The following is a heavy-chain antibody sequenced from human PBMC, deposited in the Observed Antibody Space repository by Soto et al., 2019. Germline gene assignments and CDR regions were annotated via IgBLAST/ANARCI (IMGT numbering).Heavy chain of an antibody. CDR1: GGSISSYY. D-gene: IGHD4-17*01. J-gene: IGHJ4*02. V-gene: IGHV4-59*01. CDR3: ARDSPDDYGDLRYYFAY. CDR2: IYYSGST. Sequence: PSETLSLTCTVSGGSISSYYWSWIRQPPGKGLEWIGYIYYSGSTNYNPSLKSRVTISVDTSKNQFSLKLSSVPAADTAVYYCARDSPDDYGDLRYYFAYWGQGTLVTVSS.